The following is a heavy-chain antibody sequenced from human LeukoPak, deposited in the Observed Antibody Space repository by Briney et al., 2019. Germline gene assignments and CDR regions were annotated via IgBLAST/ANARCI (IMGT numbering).Heavy chain of an antibody. CDR1: GGSISSYY. CDR2: IYYSGST. Sequence: SETLSLTRTVSGGSISSYYWSWIRQPPGKGLEWIGYIYYSGSTNYNPSLKSRVTISVDTSKNQFSLKLSSVTAADTAVYYCARETSQKGAHYMDVWGKGTTVTISS. V-gene: IGHV4-59*01. CDR3: ARETSQKGAHYMDV. D-gene: IGHD3-16*01. J-gene: IGHJ6*03.